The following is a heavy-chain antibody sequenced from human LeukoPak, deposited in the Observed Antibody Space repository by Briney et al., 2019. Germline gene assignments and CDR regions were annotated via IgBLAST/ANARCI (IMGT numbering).Heavy chain of an antibody. CDR2: ISGSGAST. V-gene: IGHV3-23*01. J-gene: IGHJ3*02. Sequence: GGSLRLSCAVSGFTFSSYDMSWVRQAPGKGLEWVSAISGSGASTYYADSVKGRFTISRDNSKNTLYLQMNSLRAEDTAVYYCARTQWLESDAFDIWGQGTMVTVSS. CDR3: ARTQWLESDAFDI. D-gene: IGHD6-19*01. CDR1: GFTFSSYD.